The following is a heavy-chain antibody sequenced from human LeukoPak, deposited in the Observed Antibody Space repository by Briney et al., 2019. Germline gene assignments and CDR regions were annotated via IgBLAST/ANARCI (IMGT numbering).Heavy chain of an antibody. V-gene: IGHV1-8*01. CDR1: GYTFTSYD. Sequence: ASVKVSCKASGYTFTSYDINWVRQATGQGLEWMGWMNPNSGNTGYAQKFQGRVTMTRNTSISTAYMELSSLRSEDTAVYYCARVPRRYSGYDPQGLFDYWGQGTLVTVSS. CDR2: MNPNSGNT. CDR3: ARVPRRYSGYDPQGLFDY. D-gene: IGHD5-12*01. J-gene: IGHJ4*02.